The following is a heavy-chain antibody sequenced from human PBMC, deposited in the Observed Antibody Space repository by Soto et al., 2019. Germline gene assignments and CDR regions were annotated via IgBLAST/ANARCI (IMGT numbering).Heavy chain of an antibody. CDR1: GGSISSGGYY. V-gene: IGHV4-31*11. J-gene: IGHJ6*02. CDR3: AREARVAYYYYGMDV. CDR2: IYYSGRT. Sequence: QVQLQESGPGLVKPSQTLSITCAVSGGSISSGGYYWSWIRPHPGKGLEWIGYIYYSGRTYYNPSPKSRVTISVDTSKNQFSRKPSSVTAADTAVYYCAREARVAYYYYGMDVWGQRTTVTVS. D-gene: IGHD2-15*01.